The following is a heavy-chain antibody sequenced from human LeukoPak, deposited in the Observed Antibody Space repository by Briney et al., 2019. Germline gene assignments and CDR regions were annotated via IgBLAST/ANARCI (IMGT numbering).Heavy chain of an antibody. Sequence: GGSLRLSCAASGFTFSSYWMSWVRQAPGKGLEWVANIKQDGSEKYYVDSVKGRFTISRDNAKNSLYLQMNSLRAEDTAVYYCASTQLQVRGVMYYYYYMDVWGKGTTVTVSS. D-gene: IGHD3-10*01. CDR3: ASTQLQVRGVMYYYYYMDV. J-gene: IGHJ6*03. CDR1: GFTFSSYW. V-gene: IGHV3-7*01. CDR2: IKQDGSEK.